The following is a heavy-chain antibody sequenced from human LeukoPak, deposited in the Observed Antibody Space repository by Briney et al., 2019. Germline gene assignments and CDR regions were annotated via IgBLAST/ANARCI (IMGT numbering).Heavy chain of an antibody. CDR1: GYTFTGYY. V-gene: IGHV1-2*02. D-gene: IGHD7-27*01. J-gene: IGHJ6*03. CDR2: INPNSGGT. Sequence: ASVKVSCKASGYTFTGYYMRWVRQAPGQGLEWMGWINPNSGGTNYAQKFQGRVTMTRDTSISTAYMELSRLRSDDTAMYYCARGVPGAYYYYYMDVWGKGTTVTVSS. CDR3: ARGVPGAYYYYYMDV.